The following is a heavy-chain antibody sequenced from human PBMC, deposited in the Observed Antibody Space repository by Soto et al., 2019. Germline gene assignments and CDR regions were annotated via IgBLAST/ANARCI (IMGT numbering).Heavy chain of an antibody. J-gene: IGHJ3*02. CDR1: GYSFTTYW. V-gene: IGHV5-51*01. Sequence: PGESLKISCKGSGYSFTTYWIGWVRQLPGKGLEWMGIIYPGDSDTRYSPSFQGQVTISADKSISTTYLQWSSLKASDTAIYYCARPFISYSYNDAFDIWGQGTMVTVSS. CDR2: IYPGDSDT. D-gene: IGHD1-26*01. CDR3: ARPFISYSYNDAFDI.